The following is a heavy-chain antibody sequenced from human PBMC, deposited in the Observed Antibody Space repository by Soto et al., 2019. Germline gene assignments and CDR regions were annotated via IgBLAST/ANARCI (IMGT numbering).Heavy chain of an antibody. CDR3: ARLNAGTTYYYYGMDV. D-gene: IGHD1-7*01. CDR2: IYYSGST. V-gene: IGHV4-39*01. J-gene: IGHJ6*02. Sequence: SETLSLTCTVSGASISSSSDYWGWIRQPPGKGLEWIGSIYYSGSTYYNPSLKSRVTISVDTSKNQFSLKLSSVTAADTALYYCARLNAGTTYYYYGMDVWGQGTTVTV. CDR1: GASISSSSDY.